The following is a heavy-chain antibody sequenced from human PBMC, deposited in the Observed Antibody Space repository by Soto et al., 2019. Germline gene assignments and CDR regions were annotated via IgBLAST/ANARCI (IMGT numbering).Heavy chain of an antibody. J-gene: IGHJ4*02. CDR1: GLSFSDYW. CDR2: IRSGGDT. CDR3: GRVDWNAGAD. D-gene: IGHD1-1*01. Sequence: EVRLAESGGGLVQPGGSLSLSCVASGLSFSDYWIHWVRQAPGKGLIWVSGIRSGGDTDYADSVKGRFTISRDNAKNTVYLQMTKLRADDTAVYYCGRVDWNAGADWGQGTLVNVSS. V-gene: IGHV3-74*01.